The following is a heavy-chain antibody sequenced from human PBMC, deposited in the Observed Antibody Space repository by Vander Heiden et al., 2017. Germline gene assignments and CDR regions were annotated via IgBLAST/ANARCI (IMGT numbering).Heavy chain of an antibody. CDR3: ARSRLTMIRGVVTPGGFDY. CDR2: IYYSGST. CDR1: GGSISSYY. V-gene: IGHV4-59*01. J-gene: IGHJ4*02. Sequence: QVQLQESGPGLVQPSETLSLTCTVSGGSISSYYWSLIRQPPGKGLEWIGYIYYSGSTNYNASIKSRVTISVDTSKSQFSLKLTSVTAADTAVYYCARSRLTMIRGVVTPGGFDYWGQGTLVTVSS. D-gene: IGHD3-10*01.